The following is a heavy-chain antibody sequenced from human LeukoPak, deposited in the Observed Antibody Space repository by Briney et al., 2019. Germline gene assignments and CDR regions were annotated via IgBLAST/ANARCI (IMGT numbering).Heavy chain of an antibody. CDR1: GFTFDDYA. V-gene: IGHV3-9*01. J-gene: IGHJ4*02. D-gene: IGHD1-26*01. CDR2: ISWNSGSI. Sequence: TGGSLRLSCAASGFTFDDYAMHWVRQAPGKGLEWVSGISWNSGSIGYADSVKGRFTISRDNSKNTLYLQMNSLRAEDTAVYYCAKESESGSYSFNYWGQGTLVTVSS. CDR3: AKESESGSYSFNY.